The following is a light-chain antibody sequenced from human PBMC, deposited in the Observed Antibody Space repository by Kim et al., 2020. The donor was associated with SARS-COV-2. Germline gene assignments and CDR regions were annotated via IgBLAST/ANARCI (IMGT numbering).Light chain of an antibody. CDR3: QQYNNWPPGS. Sequence: ERVMTQSPATLSVSAGERATLSCRASQSVGSKLAWYQQQPGQAPRLLIYDASTRATGIPARFSGSGSGTDFTLTISSLQSEDFAVYFCQQYNNWPPGSFGQGTKVDIK. V-gene: IGKV3-15*01. J-gene: IGKJ1*01. CDR1: QSVGSK. CDR2: DAS.